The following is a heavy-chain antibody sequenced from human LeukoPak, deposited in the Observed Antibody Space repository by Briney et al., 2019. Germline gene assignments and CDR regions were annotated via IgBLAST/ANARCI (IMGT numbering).Heavy chain of an antibody. CDR3: AKRRKYCSGGSCYSGSFGY. V-gene: IGHV3-23*01. CDR2: ISHSGDSP. Sequence: GGSLRLSCAASGFSFSSYGMSWVRQAPGKGLEWVSGISHSGDSPYYADSVKGRFTISRDNSKNTLYLQMNSLRAEDTAVYYCAKRRKYCSGGSCYSGSFGYWGQGTLVTVSS. D-gene: IGHD2-15*01. CDR1: GFSFSSYG. J-gene: IGHJ4*02.